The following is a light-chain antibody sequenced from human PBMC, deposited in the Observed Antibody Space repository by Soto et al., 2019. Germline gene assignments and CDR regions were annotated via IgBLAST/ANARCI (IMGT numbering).Light chain of an antibody. V-gene: IGKV1-33*01. CDR1: QDISNY. Sequence: DIQMTQSPSSLSASVGDRVTITCQASQDISNYLNWYQQKPGKAPKLLIYDASNLETGVPSRFSGSGSGTDFTFNISSLQPEDIATYYCQQDDNLPITFDQGTRLEIK. CDR2: DAS. J-gene: IGKJ5*01. CDR3: QQDDNLPIT.